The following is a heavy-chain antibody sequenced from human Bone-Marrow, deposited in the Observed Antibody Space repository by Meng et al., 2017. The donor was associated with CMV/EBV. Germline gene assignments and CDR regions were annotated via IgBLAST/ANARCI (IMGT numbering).Heavy chain of an antibody. CDR3: ARRDLWEPT. D-gene: IGHD1-26*01. CDR1: GFTVSSNY. Sequence: GESLKISCAASGFTVSSNYMSWVRQAPGKGLEWVSVIYSGGSTYYADSVKGRFTISRDNSKNTLYLQMNSLRAEDTAVYYCARRDLWEPTRGQGTMVTVSS. V-gene: IGHV3-53*01. CDR2: IYSGGST. J-gene: IGHJ3*01.